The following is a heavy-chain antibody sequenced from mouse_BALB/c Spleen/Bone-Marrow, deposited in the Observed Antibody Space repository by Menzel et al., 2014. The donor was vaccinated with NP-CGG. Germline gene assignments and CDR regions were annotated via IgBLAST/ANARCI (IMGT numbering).Heavy chain of an antibody. CDR3: ARDYYGSSYWYFDV. J-gene: IGHJ1*01. CDR2: SRNKANDYTT. CDR1: GFTFSDFY. V-gene: IGHV7-1*02. D-gene: IGHD1-1*01. Sequence: EVKVVESGGGLVQPGGSLRLSCATSGFTFSDFYMEWVRQPPGKRLEWIAASRNKANDYTTEYSAPVKGRFIVSRDTSQSILYLQMNALRAEDTAIYYCARDYYGSSYWYFDVWGAGTTVTVSS.